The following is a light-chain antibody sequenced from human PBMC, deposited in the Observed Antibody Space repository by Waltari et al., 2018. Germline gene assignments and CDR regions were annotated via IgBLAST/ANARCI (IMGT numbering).Light chain of an antibody. V-gene: IGLV2-11*01. CDR3: CSYAGRYTHVV. CDR1: RSDVGAYDY. CDR2: DVT. Sequence: QSALTQPRSVSGSPGQSVTISCTGTRSDVGAYDYVSCYQHHPAKAPKLMICDVTKRPSGVPDRFSGSKSGNTASLTISGLQAEDEAYYYCCSYAGRYTHVVFGGGTKLTVL. J-gene: IGLJ2*01.